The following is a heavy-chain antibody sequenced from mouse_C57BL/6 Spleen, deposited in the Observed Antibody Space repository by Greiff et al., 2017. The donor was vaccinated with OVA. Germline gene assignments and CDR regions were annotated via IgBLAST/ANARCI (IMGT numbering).Heavy chain of an antibody. CDR3: ARGLGIYGSSYTSFMDY. V-gene: IGHV1-55*01. CDR2: IYPGSGST. D-gene: IGHD1-1*01. Sequence: QVQLQQPGAELVKPGASVKMSCKASGYTFTSYWITWVKQRPGQGLEWIGDIYPGSGSTNYNEKFKSKATLTVDTSSSTAYMQLSSLTSEDSAVYYCARGLGIYGSSYTSFMDYWGQGTSVTVSS. J-gene: IGHJ4*01. CDR1: GYTFTSYW.